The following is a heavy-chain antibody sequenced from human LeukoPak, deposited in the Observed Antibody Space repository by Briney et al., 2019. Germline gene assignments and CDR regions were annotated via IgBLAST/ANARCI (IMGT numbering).Heavy chain of an antibody. J-gene: IGHJ6*03. CDR2: MNPNSGNT. CDR3: AREGFRGVSDYYYYYMDV. CDR1: GYTFTSYG. V-gene: IGHV1-8*02. D-gene: IGHD3-10*01. Sequence: ASVKVSCKASGYTFTSYGISWVRQATGQGLEWMGWMNPNSGNTGYAQKFQGRVTMTRNTSISTAYMELSSLRSEDTAVYYCAREGFRGVSDYYYYYMDVWGKGTTVTISS.